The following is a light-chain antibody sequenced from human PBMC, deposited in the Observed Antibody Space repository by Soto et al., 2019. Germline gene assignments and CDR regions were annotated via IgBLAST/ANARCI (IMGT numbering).Light chain of an antibody. J-gene: IGLJ2*01. CDR3: ATWDDSLNGDVV. V-gene: IGLV1-44*01. CDR2: TNN. CDR1: SSNIGSNT. Sequence: QLVLTQPPSASGTPGQRVTISCSGSSSNIGSNTVNWSQQLPGTAPKLLIYTNNQRPSGVPDRFSGSKSGTSASLAISGLQSEDEADYYCATWDDSLNGDVVFGGGTQLTVL.